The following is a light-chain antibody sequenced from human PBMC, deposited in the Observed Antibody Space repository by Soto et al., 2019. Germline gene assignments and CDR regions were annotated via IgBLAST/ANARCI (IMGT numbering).Light chain of an antibody. J-gene: IGLJ2*01. V-gene: IGLV2-8*01. CDR2: EVS. Sequence: QSALTQPPSASGSPGQSVTISCTGTSGDVGYYTYVSWYQQHPGKAPRLMIYEVSKRPSGVPDRFSGSKSGNTASLTVSGIQAADEADYYCSSYAVRNSVVFGGGTKLTVL. CDR3: SSYAVRNSVV. CDR1: SGDVGYYTY.